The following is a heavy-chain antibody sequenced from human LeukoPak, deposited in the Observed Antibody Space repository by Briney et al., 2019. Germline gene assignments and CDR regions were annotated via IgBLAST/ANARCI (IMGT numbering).Heavy chain of an antibody. J-gene: IGHJ4*02. V-gene: IGHV3-20*04. D-gene: IGHD6-19*01. CDR3: ARDWRSGYSIDN. CDR2: ITWNSEKT. Sequence: GGSLRLSCAASGFRFDDYGMSWVRLAPGRGLGWISGITWNSEKTAYAEAVKGRFTISRDNAKNSLYLQMNSLSAEDTALYYCARDWRSGYSIDNWGQGTLVTVSS. CDR1: GFRFDDYG.